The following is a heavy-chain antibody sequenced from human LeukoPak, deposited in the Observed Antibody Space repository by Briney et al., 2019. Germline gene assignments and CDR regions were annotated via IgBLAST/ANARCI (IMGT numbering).Heavy chain of an antibody. CDR3: ARDRGYSSSWSFGKHYYMDV. D-gene: IGHD6-13*01. J-gene: IGHJ6*03. Sequence: GGSLRLSCAASGFTFSSYGMYWVRQAPGKGLDWVAVIWYDGSHKSYANSVKGRFTISRDNPKNILYLQMNSLRADDTAVYYCARDRGYSSSWSFGKHYYMDVWGKGTTVTVSS. CDR2: IWYDGSHK. V-gene: IGHV3-33*07. CDR1: GFTFSSYG.